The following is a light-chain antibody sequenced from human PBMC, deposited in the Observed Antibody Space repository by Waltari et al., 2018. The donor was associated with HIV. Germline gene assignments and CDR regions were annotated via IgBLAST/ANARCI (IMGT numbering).Light chain of an antibody. J-gene: IGKJ1*01. CDR3: QQYNNWPRT. CDR1: HSVSSN. Sequence: EIVMTQSPATQSESPGESATRSFRASHSVSSNLAWYQQKPGQAPRLLLYGASTRATGIPARFSGSGSGTEFTLTISSLQSEDFAVYYCQQYNNWPRTFGQGTKVEIK. V-gene: IGKV3-15*01. CDR2: GAS.